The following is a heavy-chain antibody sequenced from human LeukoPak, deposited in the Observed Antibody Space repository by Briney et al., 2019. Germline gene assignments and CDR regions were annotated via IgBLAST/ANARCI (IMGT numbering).Heavy chain of an antibody. CDR3: ARSRAGRYYFDY. J-gene: IGHJ4*02. CDR2: IYYSGST. Sequence: PSETLSLTCTVSGGSISGYYWSWIRQPPGKGLECIGYIYYSGSTNYNPSLKSRVTISVDTSKNQFSLKLSSVTAADTAVYYCARSRAGRYYFDYWGQGTLVTVSS. CDR1: GGSISGYY. D-gene: IGHD1-14*01. V-gene: IGHV4-59*08.